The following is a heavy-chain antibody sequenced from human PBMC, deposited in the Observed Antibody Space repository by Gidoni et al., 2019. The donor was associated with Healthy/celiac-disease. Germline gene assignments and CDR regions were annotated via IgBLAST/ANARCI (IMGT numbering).Heavy chain of an antibody. Sequence: QAQPVVSGVGVVQPGRSLRLSCAASGFTFSSYGMHWVRQAPGKGLEWVAVIWYDGSNKYYADSVKGRFTISRDNSKNTLYLQMNSLRAEDTAVYYCAREWGYYYDSSGYTFDYWGQGTLVTVSS. D-gene: IGHD3-22*01. V-gene: IGHV3-33*01. J-gene: IGHJ4*02. CDR3: AREWGYYYDSSGYTFDY. CDR1: GFTFSSYG. CDR2: IWYDGSNK.